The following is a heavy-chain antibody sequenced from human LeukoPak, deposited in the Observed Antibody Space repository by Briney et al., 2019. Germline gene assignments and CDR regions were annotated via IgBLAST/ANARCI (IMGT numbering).Heavy chain of an antibody. CDR1: GGTFSSYA. CDR2: IIPIFGTA. CDR3: ATRDYDILTGYHD. D-gene: IGHD3-9*01. V-gene: IGHV1-69*13. J-gene: IGHJ4*02. Sequence: ASVKVSCKASGGTFSSYAISWVRQAPGQGLEWMGGIIPIFGTANYAQKFQGRVTITADESTSTAYMELSSLRSEDTAVYYCATRDYDILTGYHDWGQGTLVTVSS.